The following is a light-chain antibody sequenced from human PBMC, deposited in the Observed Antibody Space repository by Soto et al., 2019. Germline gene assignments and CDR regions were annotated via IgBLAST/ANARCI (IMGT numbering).Light chain of an antibody. CDR2: WAS. CDR3: QQYYITPRT. Sequence: DIVMTQSPDSLAVSLGERATINCKSSQSVLYSSNNKNYLAWYQQKPGQPPKLLIYWASTRESGVPDRYSGSGSVTDFTLTISSLQAEDVAVYYCQQYYITPRTFGQGTKVEIK. CDR1: QSVLYSSNNKNY. J-gene: IGKJ1*01. V-gene: IGKV4-1*01.